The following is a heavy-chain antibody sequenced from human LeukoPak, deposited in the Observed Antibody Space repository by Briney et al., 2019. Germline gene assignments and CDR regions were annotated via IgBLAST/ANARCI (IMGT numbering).Heavy chain of an antibody. CDR2: ISGSGGST. CDR1: GFTFSSYA. J-gene: IGHJ4*02. D-gene: IGHD3-10*01. CDR3: AKASYGSGSFDY. V-gene: IGHV3-23*01. Sequence: EGSLRLSCAASGFTFSSYAMSWVRQAPGKGLEWVSAISGSGGSTYYADSVKGRFTISRDNSKNTLYLQMNSLRAEDTAVYYCAKASYGSGSFDYWGQGTLVTVSS.